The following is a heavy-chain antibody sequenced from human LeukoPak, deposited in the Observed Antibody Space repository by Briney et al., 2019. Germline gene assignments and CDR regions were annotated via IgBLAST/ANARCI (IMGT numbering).Heavy chain of an antibody. J-gene: IGHJ2*01. Sequence: SETLSLTCAVYGGSFSGYYWSCIRQPPGKGLEWIGFIYYSGSTSYNPSLKSRLTIPVDTSRNQFSLKLSSVTAADTAVYFCARTNPDWYFDLWGRGTLVTVSS. CDR3: ARTNPDWYFDL. CDR1: GGSFSGYY. D-gene: IGHD1-14*01. V-gene: IGHV4-34*09. CDR2: IYYSGST.